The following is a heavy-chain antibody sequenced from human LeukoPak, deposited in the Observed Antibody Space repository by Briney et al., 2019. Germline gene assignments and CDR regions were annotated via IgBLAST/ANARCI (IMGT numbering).Heavy chain of an antibody. V-gene: IGHV1-18*01. CDR1: GYTFTSYG. Sequence: ASVKVSCKASGYTFTSYGISWVRQAPGQGLEWMGWISAYNGNTNYAQKFQGRVTITADESTSTAYMELSSLRSEDTAVYYCARDYTVSSSSAADYYGMDVWGQGTTVTVSS. CDR2: ISAYNGNT. CDR3: ARDYTVSSSSAADYYGMDV. D-gene: IGHD6-6*01. J-gene: IGHJ6*02.